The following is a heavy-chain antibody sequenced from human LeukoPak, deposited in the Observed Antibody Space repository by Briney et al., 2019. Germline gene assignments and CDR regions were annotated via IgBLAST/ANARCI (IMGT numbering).Heavy chain of an antibody. CDR1: GYTFTSYG. CDR2: ISAYNGNT. V-gene: IGHV1-18*01. CDR3: ASNQYGPRYYYYGMDV. Sequence: ASVKVSCKASGYTFTSYGISWVRQAPGQGLEWMGWISAYNGNTNYAQKLQGRVTMTTDTSTSTAYMELRSLRSDDTAVYYCASNQYGPRYYYYGMDVWGQGTTVTVSS. D-gene: IGHD1-14*01. J-gene: IGHJ6*02.